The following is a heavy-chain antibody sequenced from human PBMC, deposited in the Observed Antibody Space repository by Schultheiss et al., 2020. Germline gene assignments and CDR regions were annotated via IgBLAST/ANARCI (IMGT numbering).Heavy chain of an antibody. CDR1: GGSISSYY. CDR3: ARGGSGSDFEY. D-gene: IGHD3-10*01. J-gene: IGHJ4*02. Sequence: SETLSLTCTVSGGSISSYYWSWIRQPAGKGLEWIGRIYYSGSTYYNPSLKSRVTMSLDTSKNQVSMNLRSVTAADTAMYYCARGGSGSDFEYWGQGTLVTVSS. CDR2: IYYSGST. V-gene: IGHV4-4*07.